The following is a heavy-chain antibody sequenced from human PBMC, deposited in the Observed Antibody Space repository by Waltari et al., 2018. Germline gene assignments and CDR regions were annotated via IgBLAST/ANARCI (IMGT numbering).Heavy chain of an antibody. CDR3: ARGEDDLNSSSWPNIDY. CDR2: ISSSSSTI. V-gene: IGHV3-48*04. CDR1: GFTFSSYS. D-gene: IGHD6-13*01. Sequence: EVQLVESGGGLVQPGGSLRLSCAASGFTFSSYSMNWVRQAPGKGLEWVSYISSSSSTIYYADSVKGRFTISRDNAKNSLYLQMNSLRAEDTAVYYCARGEDDLNSSSWPNIDYWGQGTLVTVSS. J-gene: IGHJ4*02.